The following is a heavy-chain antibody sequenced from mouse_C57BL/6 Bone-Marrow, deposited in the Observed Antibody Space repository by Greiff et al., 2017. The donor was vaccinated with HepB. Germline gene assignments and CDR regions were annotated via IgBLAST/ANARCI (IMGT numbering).Heavy chain of an antibody. Sequence: EVQVVESGGGLVKPGGSLKLSCAASGFTFSSYAMSWVRQTPEKRLEWVATISDGGSYTSYPDNVKGRFTISRDNAKNNLYLQMSHLKSEDTAMYYWARDTYYSNYVFYAMDYWGQGTSVTVSS. J-gene: IGHJ4*01. CDR1: GFTFSSYA. CDR2: ISDGGSYT. V-gene: IGHV5-4*01. D-gene: IGHD2-5*01. CDR3: ARDTYYSNYVFYAMDY.